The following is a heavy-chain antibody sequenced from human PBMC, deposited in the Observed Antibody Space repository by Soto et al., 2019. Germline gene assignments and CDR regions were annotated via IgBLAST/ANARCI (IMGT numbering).Heavy chain of an antibody. J-gene: IGHJ4*02. CDR3: ARGAPNGRDTAMVTSYFDY. Sequence: SETLSLTCTVSGGSISSYYWSWIRQPPGKGLEWIGYIYYSGSTNYNPSLKSRVTISVDTSKNQFSLKLSSVTAADTAVYYCARGAPNGRDTAMVTSYFDYWGQGTLVTVSS. D-gene: IGHD5-18*01. CDR2: IYYSGST. CDR1: GGSISSYY. V-gene: IGHV4-59*01.